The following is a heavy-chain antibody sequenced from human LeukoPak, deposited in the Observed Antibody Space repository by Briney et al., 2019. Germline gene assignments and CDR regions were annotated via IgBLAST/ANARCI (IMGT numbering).Heavy chain of an antibody. D-gene: IGHD3-10*01. J-gene: IGHJ4*02. Sequence: PSETLSLTCTVSGGSISSYYWSWIRQPAGKGLEWIGRIYTSGSTNYNPSLKSRVTMSVDTSKNQFSLKLSSVTAADTAIYYCATDRAGRYFASGTYAYWGRGILVTVSS. CDR1: GGSISSYY. CDR2: IYTSGST. V-gene: IGHV4-4*07. CDR3: ATDRAGRYFASGTYAY.